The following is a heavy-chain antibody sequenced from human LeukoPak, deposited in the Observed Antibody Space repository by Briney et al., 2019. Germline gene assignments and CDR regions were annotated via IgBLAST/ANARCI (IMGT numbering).Heavy chain of an antibody. CDR3: AKDLVTMVRGVFDY. V-gene: IGHV3-23*01. D-gene: IGHD3-10*01. CDR2: ISGSGGST. J-gene: IGHJ4*02. CDR1: GFTFSSYS. Sequence: GGSLRLSCAASGFTFSSYSMSWVRQAPGKGLEWVSAISGSGGSTYYADSVKGRFTISRDNSTNTLYLQMNSLRAEDTSVYYCAKDLVTMVRGVFDYWGQGTLVTVSS.